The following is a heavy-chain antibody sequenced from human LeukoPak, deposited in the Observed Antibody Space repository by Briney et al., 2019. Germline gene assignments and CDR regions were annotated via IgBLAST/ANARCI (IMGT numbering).Heavy chain of an antibody. D-gene: IGHD3-22*01. V-gene: IGHV4-59*01. CDR3: ARGGWNKFDY. CDR1: GGSISSYY. Sequence: SETLSLTCTVSGGSISSYYWSWIRQPPGKGLEWIGFIFYSGTTNYNPSLKSRVTISVDTSKNQFSLKLSSVTAADTAVYYCARGGWNKFDYWGQGALVTVSS. J-gene: IGHJ4*02. CDR2: IFYSGTT.